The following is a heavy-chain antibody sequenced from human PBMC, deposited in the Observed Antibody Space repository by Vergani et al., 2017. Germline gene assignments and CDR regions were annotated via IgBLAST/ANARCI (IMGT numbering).Heavy chain of an antibody. Sequence: QVQLVESGGGVVQPGRSLRLSCAASGFTFSSYGMHWVRQAPGKGLEWVAVIWYDGSNKHYADSGKGRFTISRDNSKNTVYLQMNSLRAEDTAVYYCARGPEYSSSPHFDYWGQGTLVTVSS. D-gene: IGHD6-6*01. CDR1: GFTFSSYG. J-gene: IGHJ4*02. CDR2: IWYDGSNK. V-gene: IGHV3-33*01. CDR3: ARGPEYSSSPHFDY.